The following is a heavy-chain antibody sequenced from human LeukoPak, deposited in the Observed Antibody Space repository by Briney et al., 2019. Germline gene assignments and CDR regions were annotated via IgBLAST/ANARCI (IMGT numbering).Heavy chain of an antibody. D-gene: IGHD4-17*01. CDR3: ARNDYGGHDAFDI. J-gene: IGHJ3*02. CDR1: GYTFTSYD. V-gene: IGHV1-8*01. CDR2: MNPNSGNT. Sequence: GASVKVSCKASGYTFTSYDINWVRQAAGQGLEWVGWMNPNSGNTGYAPKFQSRVTMTRSTSINTAYMELSSLRSEDTAVYYCARNDYGGHDAFDIWGQGTMVVVSS.